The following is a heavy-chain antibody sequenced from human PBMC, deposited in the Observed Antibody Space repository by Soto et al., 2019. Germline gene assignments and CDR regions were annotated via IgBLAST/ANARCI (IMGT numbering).Heavy chain of an antibody. J-gene: IGHJ3*02. D-gene: IGHD3-9*01. CDR2: INHSGNN. CDR3: ARGGGNDWQVALDI. Sequence: QLQQWGAGLLKPSETLSLTCVVSGGSFSTYYYNWIRQSPGKGLEWIGEINHSGNNNYSPSLKSRVAMSLDTSKNEFSLKLTSVTAADTAVYYCARGGGNDWQVALDIWGQGTMVTVSS. CDR1: GGSFSTYY. V-gene: IGHV4-34*01.